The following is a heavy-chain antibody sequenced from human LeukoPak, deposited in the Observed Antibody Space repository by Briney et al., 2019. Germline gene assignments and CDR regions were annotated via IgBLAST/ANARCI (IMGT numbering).Heavy chain of an antibody. Sequence: GGSLRLSCAACGYTFSSYWMHWVRQAPGKGLVWVSRINSDGSSTSYADSVKGRFTISRDNAKNTLYLQMNSLRAEDTAVYYCARDGQDIVVVVAATPCGWFDPWGQGTLVTVSS. CDR2: INSDGSST. CDR1: GYTFSSYW. V-gene: IGHV3-74*01. CDR3: ARDGQDIVVVVAATPCGWFDP. D-gene: IGHD2-15*01. J-gene: IGHJ5*02.